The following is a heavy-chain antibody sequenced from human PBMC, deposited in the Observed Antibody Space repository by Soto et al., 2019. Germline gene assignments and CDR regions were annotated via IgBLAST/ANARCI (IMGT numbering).Heavy chain of an antibody. CDR1: GFTFSNYW. D-gene: IGHD5-18*01. Sequence: EVQLVESGGGLVQPGGSLRLSCAAAGFTFSNYWMHWVRQAPGKGLVWVSRINSDGSSTFYADYVRGRFTISRDNAKNTVFLQMNSLRGEDNAVYYCARGIQHRYGMDVWGQGTTVTVSS. J-gene: IGHJ6*02. CDR2: INSDGSST. V-gene: IGHV3-74*01. CDR3: ARGIQHRYGMDV.